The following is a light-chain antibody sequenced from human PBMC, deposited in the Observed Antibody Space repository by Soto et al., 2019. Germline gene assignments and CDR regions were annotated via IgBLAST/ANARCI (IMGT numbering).Light chain of an antibody. V-gene: IGLV2-14*01. Sequence: QSALTQPASVSGSPGQSITISCIGTSSDVGGYNYVSWYQQHPGKAPKLIIYEVSNRPSGVSNRFSGSKSGTTASLTISGLQAGDESDYYCSSSTTGSLYVFGTGTKLTVL. J-gene: IGLJ1*01. CDR3: SSSTTGSLYV. CDR2: EVS. CDR1: SSDVGGYNY.